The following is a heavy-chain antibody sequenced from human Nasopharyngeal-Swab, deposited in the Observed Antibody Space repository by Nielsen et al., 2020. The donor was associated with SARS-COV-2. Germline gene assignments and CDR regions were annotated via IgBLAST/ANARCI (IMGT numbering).Heavy chain of an antibody. J-gene: IGHJ4*02. V-gene: IGHV3-53*01. CDR3: AGGYGYNAYFDY. CDR1: GFTVSGNY. CDR2: FHSGGLT. D-gene: IGHD5-24*01. Sequence: GESLKISCAASGFTVSGNYMTWVRQAPGKGLEWVSIFHSGGLTYYADSVRGRFTISSDTSKNTLYLQMDSLRAEDTAIYYCAGGYGYNAYFDYWGLGTLVTVSS.